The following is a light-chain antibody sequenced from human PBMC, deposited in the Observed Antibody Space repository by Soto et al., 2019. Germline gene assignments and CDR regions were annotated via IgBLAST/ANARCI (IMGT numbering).Light chain of an antibody. CDR2: GTF. CDR1: QSVSGNF. CDR3: QNYGSPPVT. Sequence: DIVLTQSPGTLSLSPGERATLSCSASQSVSGNFLAWYQQKPGQAPRLLMYGTFIRATGIPDRFSGSGSGTDFTLTISRLEPDDFAQYFCQNYGSPPVTFGEGTKIEIK. V-gene: IGKV3-20*01. J-gene: IGKJ4*01.